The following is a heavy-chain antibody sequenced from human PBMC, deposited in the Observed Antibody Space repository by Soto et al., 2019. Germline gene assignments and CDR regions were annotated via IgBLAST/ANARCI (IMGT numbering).Heavy chain of an antibody. J-gene: IGHJ4*02. Sequence: EAQLLESGGGLVKPGGSLRLSCVASGFTFSNAWMTWVRQAPGKGLEWVGRIKTIRDGGTTDYAAPVKGRMTISRDDSRNQWFLQMDSLTTEDTATYFWTFAHKSTARRVGLFDYWGQGTLVAVSS. CDR3: TFAHKSTARRVGLFDY. CDR1: GFTFSNAW. CDR2: IKTIRDGGTT. V-gene: IGHV3-15*05. D-gene: IGHD1-26*01.